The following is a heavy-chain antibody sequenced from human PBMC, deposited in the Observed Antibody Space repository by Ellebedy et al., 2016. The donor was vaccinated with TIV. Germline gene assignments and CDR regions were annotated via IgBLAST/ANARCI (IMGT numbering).Heavy chain of an antibody. V-gene: IGHV3-23*01. CDR1: GFTFSSYA. J-gene: IGHJ2*01. CDR2: ITGSGDYT. CDR3: AKAFGTGGNSNWYFDL. D-gene: IGHD4-23*01. Sequence: PGGSLRLSCVASGFTFSSYAMSWVRQAPGKGLEWVSTITGSGDYTYYADSVKGRFTISRDNSRNTLYLQMNSLRAEDTAVYYCAKAFGTGGNSNWYFDLWGRGTLVTVSP.